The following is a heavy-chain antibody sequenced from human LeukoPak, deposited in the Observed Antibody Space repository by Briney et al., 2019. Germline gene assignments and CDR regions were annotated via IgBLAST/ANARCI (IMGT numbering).Heavy chain of an antibody. CDR1: RYTFTGYY. Sequence: ASVKGSCEAFRYTFTGYYMHWVRQAPGHGREWMGCINPNSGGTNCAQKFQGRGTMSRGTSISTAHMELCRRRYDDTGAYFCAREKIEYSSSSGYFDYLGQGTLVTVPS. D-gene: IGHD6-6*01. V-gene: IGHV1-2*02. J-gene: IGHJ4*02. CDR2: INPNSGGT. CDR3: AREKIEYSSSSGYFDY.